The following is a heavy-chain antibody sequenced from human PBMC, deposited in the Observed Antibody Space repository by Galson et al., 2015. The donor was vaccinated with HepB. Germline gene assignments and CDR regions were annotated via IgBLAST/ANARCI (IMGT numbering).Heavy chain of an antibody. D-gene: IGHD2-21*01. CDR3: ARSYCGGDCAGDH. J-gene: IGHJ4*02. Sequence: SVKVSCKASGYTFTSYGISWVRQAPGQGLEWMGWIHPDSGDTKYAPNLLGSVIMTTEKSTTTAYMELRSLTYDDTVFYYCARSYCGGDCAGDHWGQRALVTVSS. V-gene: IGHV1-18*01. CDR2: IHPDSGDT. CDR1: GYTFTSYG.